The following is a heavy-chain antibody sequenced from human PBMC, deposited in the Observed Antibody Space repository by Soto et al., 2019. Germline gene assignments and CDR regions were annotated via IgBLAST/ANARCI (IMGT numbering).Heavy chain of an antibody. CDR1: GGSISSGGYY. V-gene: IGHV4-31*03. Sequence: SETLSLTCTVSGGSISSGGYYWSWIRQFPGKGLEWIGYIHYSGNTYYNPSLKSRVTISVDTSNSQFSLKLSSVIAADTAVYYCARMADYFDSSGYYQERDYWGQGTLVTVSS. D-gene: IGHD3-22*01. CDR2: IHYSGNT. J-gene: IGHJ4*02. CDR3: ARMADYFDSSGYYQERDY.